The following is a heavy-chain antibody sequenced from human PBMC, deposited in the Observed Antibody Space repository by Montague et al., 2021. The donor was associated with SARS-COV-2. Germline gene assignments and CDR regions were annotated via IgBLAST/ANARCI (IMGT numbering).Heavy chain of an antibody. CDR3: ARYTSRMYGSFDY. V-gene: IGHV2-5*02. J-gene: IGHJ4*02. D-gene: IGHD3-16*02. CDR2: IYWDDDK. CDR1: GFSLNTNGMG. Sequence: VKHTQTLTLTCTVSGFSLNTNGMGVGWIRQPPGEAPAWLALIYWDDDKRYSPSLKTRLTFTKDTSRNQVVLTMTNVDPGDTGTYFCARYTSRMYGSFDYWGQGALVSVSS.